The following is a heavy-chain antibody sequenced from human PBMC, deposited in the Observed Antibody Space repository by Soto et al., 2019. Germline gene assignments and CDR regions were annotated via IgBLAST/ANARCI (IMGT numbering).Heavy chain of an antibody. CDR1: GYTFTSYG. D-gene: IGHD3-10*01. CDR3: ARTVLLWFGELSPYNWFDP. CDR2: ISAYNGNT. V-gene: IGHV1-18*01. Sequence: ASVKVSCKASGYTFTSYGISWVRQAPGQGLEWMGWISAYNGNTNYAQKLQGRVTMTTDTSTSTAYMELRSLRSDDTAVYYCARTVLLWFGELSPYNWFDPWGQGTLVTVSS. J-gene: IGHJ5*02.